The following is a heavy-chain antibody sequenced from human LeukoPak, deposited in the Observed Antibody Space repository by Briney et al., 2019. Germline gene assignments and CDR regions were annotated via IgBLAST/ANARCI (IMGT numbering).Heavy chain of an antibody. V-gene: IGHV1-2*02. J-gene: IGHJ6*02. CDR2: INPNSGGT. D-gene: IGHD6-19*01. CDR3: ARMAVAGTYYYYYGMDV. Sequence: ASVKVSCKASGYTFTGYYMHWVRQAPGQGLEWMGWINPNSGGTNYAQKFQGRVTMTRDTSISTAYMELSRLRSDDTAVYYGARMAVAGTYYYYYGMDVWGQGTTVTVSS. CDR1: GYTFTGYY.